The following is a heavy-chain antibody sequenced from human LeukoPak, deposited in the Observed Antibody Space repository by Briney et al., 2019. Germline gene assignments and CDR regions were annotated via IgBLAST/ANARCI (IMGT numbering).Heavy chain of an antibody. CDR2: IYYNGNT. CDR3: ARLTALAGHRGAFDI. Sequence: PSETLSLTCNVSGGSIGGHTFYWDWIRQPPGKGLEWIATIYYNGNTFYNPSLKSRVAISIDMSKSQFSLHLSSVSAADTAVYYCARLTALAGHRGAFDIWGPGTMVTVSS. J-gene: IGHJ3*02. V-gene: IGHV4-39*01. CDR1: GGSIGGHTFY. D-gene: IGHD6-19*01.